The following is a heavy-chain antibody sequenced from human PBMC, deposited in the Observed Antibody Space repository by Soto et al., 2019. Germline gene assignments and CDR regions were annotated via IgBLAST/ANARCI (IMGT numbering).Heavy chain of an antibody. V-gene: IGHV4-59*01. CDR3: ARTPGTTVVTPDFDY. D-gene: IGHD4-17*01. CDR1: GGSISSYY. CDR2: IYYSGST. J-gene: IGHJ4*02. Sequence: SETLSLTCTVSGGSISSYYWSWIRQPPGKGLEWIGYIYYSGSTNYNPSLKSRVTISVDTSKNQFSLKLSSVTAADTAVYYCARTPGTTVVTPDFDYWGQGTLVTVSS.